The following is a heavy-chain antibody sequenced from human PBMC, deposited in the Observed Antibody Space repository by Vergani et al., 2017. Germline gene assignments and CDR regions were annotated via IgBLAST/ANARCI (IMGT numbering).Heavy chain of an antibody. D-gene: IGHD3-22*01. CDR1: GGTFSNYA. J-gene: IGHJ3*02. CDR3: AREVIRERVVITHEAFDI. CDR2: IILIVGTA. Sequence: QVQLVQSGAEVKKPGSSVKVTCKASGGTFSNYAINWVRQAPGQGLEWMGRIILIVGTANYAQKFQGRVTITADESTSTAYMELSSLRSEDTAVYYCAREVIRERVVITHEAFDIWGQGTVVTVSS. V-gene: IGHV1-69*11.